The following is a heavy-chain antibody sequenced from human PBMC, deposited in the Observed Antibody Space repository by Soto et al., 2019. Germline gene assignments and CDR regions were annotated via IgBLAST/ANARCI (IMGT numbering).Heavy chain of an antibody. V-gene: IGHV4-39*01. Sequence: PSETLSLTCTVSGGSISSSSYYWGWIRQPPGKGLEWIGSIYYSGSTYHNPSLKSRVTISVDTSKNQFSLKLRSVTAADTAVYYCARSRYVWGSYRTRGWFDPWGQGTLVTVSS. J-gene: IGHJ5*02. CDR3: ARSRYVWGSYRTRGWFDP. CDR1: GGSISSSSYY. CDR2: IYYSGST. D-gene: IGHD3-16*02.